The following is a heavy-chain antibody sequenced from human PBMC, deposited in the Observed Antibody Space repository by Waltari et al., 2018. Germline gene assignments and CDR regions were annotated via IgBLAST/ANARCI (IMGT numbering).Heavy chain of an antibody. CDR3: AADQSMI. CDR1: GFTFTSSA. Sequence: QMQLVQSGPEVKKPGTAVKVCCKASGFTFTSSAVQWVRQARGKRLEWVGWTFVGGGNPNYEQKFQEIATITRDMSTSTAYMELSSLRSEDTAVYYCAADQSMIWGQGTLVTVSS. V-gene: IGHV1-58*01. D-gene: IGHD3-22*01. CDR2: TFVGGGNP. J-gene: IGHJ4*02.